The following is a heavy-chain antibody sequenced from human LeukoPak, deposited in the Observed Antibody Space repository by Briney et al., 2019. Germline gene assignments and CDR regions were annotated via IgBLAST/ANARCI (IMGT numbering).Heavy chain of an antibody. CDR3: ASSYGDYSKGPVAFDI. Sequence: GSLRLSCAASGFTFSDYYMSWIRQAPGKGLEWIGSIYYSGSTYYSPSLKSRVTISVDTSKNQFSLKLSSVTAADTAVYYCASSYGDYSKGPVAFDIWGQGTMVTVSS. J-gene: IGHJ3*02. V-gene: IGHV4-59*05. D-gene: IGHD4-17*01. CDR1: GFTFSDYY. CDR2: IYYSGST.